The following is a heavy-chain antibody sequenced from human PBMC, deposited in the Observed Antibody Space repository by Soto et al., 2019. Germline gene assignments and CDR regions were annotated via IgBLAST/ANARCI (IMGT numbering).Heavy chain of an antibody. V-gene: IGHV3-21*01. J-gene: IGHJ4*02. CDR3: AILAVAGTVSVPSEFDY. D-gene: IGHD6-19*01. Sequence: GGSLRLSCAASGFTFSSYSMNWVRQAPGKGLEWVSSISSSSSYIYYADSVKGRFTISRDNAKNSLYLQMNSLRAEDTAVYYCAILAVAGTVSVPSEFDYWGQGTLVTVSS. CDR1: GFTFSSYS. CDR2: ISSSSSYI.